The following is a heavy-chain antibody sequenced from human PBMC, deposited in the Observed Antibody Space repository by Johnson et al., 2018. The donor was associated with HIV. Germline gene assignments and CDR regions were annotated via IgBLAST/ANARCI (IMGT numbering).Heavy chain of an antibody. D-gene: IGHD6-13*01. J-gene: IGHJ3*02. V-gene: IGHV3-30-3*01. CDR2: ISYDGSNK. CDR3: ASEIYRLRPSSSWYVGAFDI. CDR1: GFTFSSYA. Sequence: VQLVESGGGVVQPGRSLRLSCAASGFTFSSYAMHWVRQAPGKGLEWVAVISYDGSNKYYADSVKGRFTISRDNSKNTLYLQMNSLRAEETAVYYWASEIYRLRPSSSWYVGAFDIWGQGTMVTASS.